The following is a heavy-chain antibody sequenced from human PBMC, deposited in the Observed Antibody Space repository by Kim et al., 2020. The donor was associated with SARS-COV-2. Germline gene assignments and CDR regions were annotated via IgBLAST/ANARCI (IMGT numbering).Heavy chain of an antibody. CDR3: ARQGSGSRGAFGI. V-gene: IGHV4-39*01. CDR1: GDSINNVNYY. D-gene: IGHD3-3*01. Sequence: SETLSLTCNVSGDSINNVNYYWGWIRQPPGKGLEWIGSAYYRGSPYYNPSLKSRVTISVDTSKSHFSLKLSSVTAADTAVDYCARQGSGSRGAFGIWGQG. CDR2: AYYRGSP. J-gene: IGHJ3*02.